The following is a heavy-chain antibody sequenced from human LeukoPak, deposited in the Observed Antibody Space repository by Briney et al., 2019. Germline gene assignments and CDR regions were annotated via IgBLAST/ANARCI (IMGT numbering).Heavy chain of an antibody. CDR1: GFTFSNAW. CDR3: TTGVVVVPAAMGADYYYGMDV. CDR2: IKSKTDGGTT. J-gene: IGHJ6*04. V-gene: IGHV3-15*01. Sequence: GGSLRLSCAASGFTFSNAWMSWVRQAPGKGLEWVGRIKSKTDGGTTDYAAPVKGRFTISRDDSKNTLYLQMNSLKTEDTAVHYCTTGVVVVPAAMGADYYYGMDVWGKGTTVTVSS. D-gene: IGHD2-2*01.